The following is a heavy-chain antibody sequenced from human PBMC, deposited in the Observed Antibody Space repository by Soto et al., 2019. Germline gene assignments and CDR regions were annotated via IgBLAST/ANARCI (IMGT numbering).Heavy chain of an antibody. J-gene: IGHJ5*02. CDR1: GGSISHYY. D-gene: IGHD3-9*01. Sequence: PSETLSLRFTVSGGSISHYYWTGVRQPPGRGVEWIGYVNFSXSTNYNPSLESRVTIAIDASKNQFSLNMKSVTDADTAVYYCVRDYLLTGFDPWGQGALVTVSS. V-gene: IGHV4-59*01. CDR3: VRDYLLTGFDP. CDR2: VNFSXST.